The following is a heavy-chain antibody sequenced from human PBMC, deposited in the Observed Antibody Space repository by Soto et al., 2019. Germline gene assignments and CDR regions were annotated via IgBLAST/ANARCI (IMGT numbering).Heavy chain of an antibody. CDR2: ISYDGSHK. CDR3: ARARMHYDFVDPIDY. D-gene: IGHD3-3*01. V-gene: IGHV3-30-3*01. CDR1: GFTFSSYA. J-gene: IGHJ4*02. Sequence: QVQLVESGGGVVQHGRSLRLSCAASGFTFSSYAMHWVRQAPGKGLEWVAVISYDGSHKYYADSVKGRFTISRDNSKNTLYLQMNSLRAEDTAVYYCARARMHYDFVDPIDYWGQGTLVTVSS.